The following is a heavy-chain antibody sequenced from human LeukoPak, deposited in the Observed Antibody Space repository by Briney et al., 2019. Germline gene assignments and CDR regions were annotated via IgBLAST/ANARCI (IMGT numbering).Heavy chain of an antibody. V-gene: IGHV3-7*01. CDR2: IKQDGSEK. CDR1: GFIFSDYW. CDR3: ARDGDTSGYSD. J-gene: IGHJ4*02. D-gene: IGHD3-22*01. Sequence: GGSLRLSCEGSGFIFSDYWMSWLRQSPGKGLEWVANIKQDGSEKYYLDSVKGRFTISRDNAKNSLSLQMNSLRVEDTAVYYCARDGDTSGYSDWGQGTVVTVSS.